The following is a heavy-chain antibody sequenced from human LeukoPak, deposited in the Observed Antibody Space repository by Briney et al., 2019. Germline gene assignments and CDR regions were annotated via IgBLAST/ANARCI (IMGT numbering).Heavy chain of an antibody. J-gene: IGHJ3*02. Sequence: SGTLSLTCAVSGDFISSSHWWSWVRQPPGKGLEWIGEIYDSGGTNYNPSLKSRVTISVDKSKNQFSLKLSSVTAADTAVYYCARRDIVATFSFDIWGQGTMVTVSS. V-gene: IGHV4-4*02. D-gene: IGHD5-12*01. CDR1: GDFISSSHW. CDR3: ARRDIVATFSFDI. CDR2: IYDSGGT.